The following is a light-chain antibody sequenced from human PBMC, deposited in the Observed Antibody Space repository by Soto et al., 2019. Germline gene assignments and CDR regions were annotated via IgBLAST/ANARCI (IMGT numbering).Light chain of an antibody. CDR3: SSYTYNSTRV. Sequence: QSALTQPASVSGSPGQSITISCTGTSSDVGGYDYVSWYQQHPGKAPKLMIYDVTNRPSGVSNRFSGSKSGNTASLTISGLQAEDEADYYCSSYTYNSTRVFGTGTKLTV. V-gene: IGLV2-14*01. CDR1: SSDVGGYDY. CDR2: DVT. J-gene: IGLJ1*01.